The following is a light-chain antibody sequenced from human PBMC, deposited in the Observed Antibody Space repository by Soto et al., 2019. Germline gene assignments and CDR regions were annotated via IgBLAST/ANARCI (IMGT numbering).Light chain of an antibody. CDR2: WAS. Sequence: DIVMTQSPDSLAVSLGERATINCKSSQSVLYNSNNKNYLAWYQQRPGQPPKLLIYWASTRESGVPDRFSGGGSGTDFTLTIRFLQPEDVAVYYCQQYYRTPLTFGGGTKVEIK. V-gene: IGKV4-1*01. CDR1: QSVLYNSNNKNY. J-gene: IGKJ4*01. CDR3: QQYYRTPLT.